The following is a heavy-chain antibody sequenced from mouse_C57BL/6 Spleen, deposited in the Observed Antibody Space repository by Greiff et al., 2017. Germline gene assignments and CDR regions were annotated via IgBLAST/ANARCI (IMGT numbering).Heavy chain of an antibody. D-gene: IGHD2-1*01. Sequence: QVQLQQPGAELVKPGASVKLSCKASGYTFTSYWMHWVKQRPGQGLEWIGMIHPNSGSTNYNEKFKSKATLTVDKSSSTAYMQLSSLTSEDSAVYYCARWRGNYAYYFDYWGQGTTLTVSS. V-gene: IGHV1-64*01. CDR3: ARWRGNYAYYFDY. CDR2: IHPNSGST. CDR1: GYTFTSYW. J-gene: IGHJ2*01.